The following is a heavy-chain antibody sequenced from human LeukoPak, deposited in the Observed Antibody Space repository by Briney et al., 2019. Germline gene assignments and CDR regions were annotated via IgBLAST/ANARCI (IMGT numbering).Heavy chain of an antibody. CDR2: INSDGSWT. CDR1: GSYW. D-gene: IGHD2/OR15-2a*01. Sequence: GGSLRLSCAASGSYWMHWVRQAPGKGLVWVSHINSDGSWTSYADSVKGRFTISKDNAMNTVYLQMNNLRAEDTAVYYCVSFYETYWGRGTLVTVSS. CDR3: VSFYETY. J-gene: IGHJ4*02. V-gene: IGHV3-74*01.